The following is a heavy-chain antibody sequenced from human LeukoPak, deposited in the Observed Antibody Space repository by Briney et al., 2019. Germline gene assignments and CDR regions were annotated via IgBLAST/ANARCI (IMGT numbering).Heavy chain of an antibody. CDR1: GVSISSYY. J-gene: IGHJ4*02. Sequence: PSETLSLTCTVSGVSISSYYWSWIRQPPGKGLEWIGYIYYSGSTNYNPSLKSRVTISVDTSKNQFSLKLSSVTAADTAVYYCAREGLGTIDYWGQGTLVTVSS. D-gene: IGHD3/OR15-3a*01. V-gene: IGHV4-59*01. CDR3: AREGLGTIDY. CDR2: IYYSGST.